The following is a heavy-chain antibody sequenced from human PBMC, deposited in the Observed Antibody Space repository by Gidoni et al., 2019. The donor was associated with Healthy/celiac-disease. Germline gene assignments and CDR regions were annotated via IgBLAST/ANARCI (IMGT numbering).Heavy chain of an antibody. D-gene: IGHD3-9*01. Sequence: QVQLQESGPGLVKPSETLSLTCTVSGGSISSYYWSWIRQPPGKGLEWIGYIYYSGSTNYNPSLKSRVTISVDTSKNQFSLKLSSVTAADTAVYYCARGYEYYDILTGPYYYGMDVWGQGTTVTVSS. V-gene: IGHV4-59*01. J-gene: IGHJ6*02. CDR1: GGSISSYY. CDR2: IYYSGST. CDR3: ARGYEYYDILTGPYYYGMDV.